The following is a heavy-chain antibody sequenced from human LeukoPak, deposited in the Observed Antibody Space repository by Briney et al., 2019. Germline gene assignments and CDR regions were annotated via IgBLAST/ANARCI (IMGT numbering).Heavy chain of an antibody. CDR1: GGSISSYY. CDR3: ARHPLGRGMYSSSWNTGFDY. Sequence: PSETLSLTCTVSGGSISSYYWSWVRQPPGKGLEWMGYIYYSGSTNYNPSLTRGVTISVETSKNQFSLKLSSVTAADTAVYYCARHPLGRGMYSSSWNTGFDYWGQGTLVTVSS. J-gene: IGHJ4*02. CDR2: IYYSGST. D-gene: IGHD6-13*01. V-gene: IGHV4-59*01.